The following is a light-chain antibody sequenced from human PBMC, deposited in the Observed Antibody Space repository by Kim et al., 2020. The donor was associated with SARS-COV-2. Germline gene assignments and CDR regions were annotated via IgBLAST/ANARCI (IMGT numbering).Light chain of an antibody. CDR2: DVS. CDR3: SSYTTKSTYV. CDR1: SSDVGSYKW. Sequence: GQSITITCTGSSSDVGSYKWVSWYQKHPAKAPKVIIYDVSERPSGVSDRFSGSKSDNTASLTISGLQTEDEADYYCSSYTTKSTYVFGSGTKVTVL. J-gene: IGLJ1*01. V-gene: IGLV2-14*03.